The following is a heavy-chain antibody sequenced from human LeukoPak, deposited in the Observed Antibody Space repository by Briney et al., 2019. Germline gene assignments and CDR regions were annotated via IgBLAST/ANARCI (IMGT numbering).Heavy chain of an antibody. CDR2: MRDNGGRT. Sequence: GGSLRLSCAASGVTFSSYAMSWGRQAPWMGLGLVSSMRDNGGRTYYADSVKGRFAISRDNSKNTLFLQMGSLIADDRAVCYCPSTPSYCRSDCSSYLDYSGQRILATVLS. V-gene: IGHV3-23*01. CDR1: GVTFSSYA. D-gene: IGHD2-21*02. J-gene: IGHJ4*02. CDR3: PSTPSYCRSDCSSYLDY.